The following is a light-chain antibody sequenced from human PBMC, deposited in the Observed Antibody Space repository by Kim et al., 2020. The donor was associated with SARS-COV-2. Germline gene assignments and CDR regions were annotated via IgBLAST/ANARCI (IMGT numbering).Light chain of an antibody. CDR1: QSVSSY. V-gene: IGKV3-11*01. CDR2: DAS. CDR3: QQAGKWPLT. J-gene: IGKJ4*01. Sequence: EIVLTQSPATLSLSPGERATLSCRASQSVSSYLAWYQQKPGQAPRLLIYDASNRATDIPARFSGSGSGTGFTLTISNLEPEDFAVYYCQQAGKWPLTFGGGTKVDIK.